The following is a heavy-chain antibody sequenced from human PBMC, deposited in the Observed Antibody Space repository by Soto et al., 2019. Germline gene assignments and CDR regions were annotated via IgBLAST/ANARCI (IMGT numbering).Heavy chain of an antibody. CDR3: ARDRGRDGYNLDWFDP. CDR2: ISAYNGNT. V-gene: IGHV1-18*04. J-gene: IGHJ5*02. D-gene: IGHD5-12*01. CDR1: GYTFTSYG. Sequence: ASVKVSCKASGYTFTSYGISWVRQAPGQGLEWMGWISAYNGNTNYAQKLQGRVNMTTDTSTSTADMELRSLRSDDTAVYYCARDRGRDGYNLDWFDPWGQGTLVTVSS.